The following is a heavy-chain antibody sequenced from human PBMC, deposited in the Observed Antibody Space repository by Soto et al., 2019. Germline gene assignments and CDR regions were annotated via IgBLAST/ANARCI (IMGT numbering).Heavy chain of an antibody. CDR2: TNFVASYV. Sequence: QLVESGGGLVKPGGSLRVSCAASRFAFSSISRNWVRQAQLKGLGWVASTNFVASYVYYADSVEGRFTISRDNAKNSVYLQMNSLRAEDTAVYYCTRDRSSFMRGRIRGPYGGLDVWGQGTTVLVS. J-gene: IGHJ6*02. CDR1: RFAFSSIS. D-gene: IGHD3-10*01. CDR3: TRDRSSFMRGRIRGPYGGLDV. V-gene: IGHV3-21*01.